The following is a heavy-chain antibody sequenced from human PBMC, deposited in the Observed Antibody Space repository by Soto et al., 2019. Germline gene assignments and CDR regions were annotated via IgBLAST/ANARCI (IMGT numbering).Heavy chain of an antibody. CDR1: GGSFSCYY. Sequence: SETLSLTCAVYGGSFSCYYWSWIRQPPGKGLEWIGEINHSGSTNYNPSLKSRVTISVDTSKNQFSLKLSSVTAADTAVYYCARSGPAGPGYFDYWGQGTLVTVSS. V-gene: IGHV4-34*01. J-gene: IGHJ4*02. D-gene: IGHD2-2*01. CDR3: ARSGPAGPGYFDY. CDR2: INHSGST.